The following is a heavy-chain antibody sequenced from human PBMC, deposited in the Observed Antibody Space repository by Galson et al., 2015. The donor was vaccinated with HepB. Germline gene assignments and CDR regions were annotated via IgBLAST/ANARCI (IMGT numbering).Heavy chain of an antibody. CDR2: TYYRSTWNN. CDR3: ARVLRLRKGYKSPFDY. V-gene: IGHV6-1*01. D-gene: IGHD5-24*01. J-gene: IGHJ4*02. CDR1: GDSVSSNSSL. Sequence: CAISGDSVSSNSSLWNWIRQSPSRGLEWLGRTYYRSTWNNDYAVYVKSRISITSDTSKNHFSLQLNSVTPEDTAVYFCARVLRLRKGYKSPFDYWGQGTLVTVSA.